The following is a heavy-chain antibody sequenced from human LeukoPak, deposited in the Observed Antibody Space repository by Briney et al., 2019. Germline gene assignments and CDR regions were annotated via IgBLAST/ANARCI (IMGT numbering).Heavy chain of an antibody. J-gene: IGHJ4*02. CDR3: ARGASRYSSGWYGY. CDR2: MYYSGDS. Sequence: PSETLSLTCTVSGGSISSSTYYWGWIRQPPGKGLEWIGSMYYSGDSYYNPSLKSRVTISVDTPKNQFSLKLSSVTAADTAVYYCARGASRYSSGWYGYWGQGTLVTVSS. CDR1: GGSISSSTYY. V-gene: IGHV4-39*01. D-gene: IGHD6-19*01.